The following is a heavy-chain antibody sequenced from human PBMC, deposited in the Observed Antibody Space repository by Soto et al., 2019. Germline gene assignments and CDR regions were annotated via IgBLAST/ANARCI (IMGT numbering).Heavy chain of an antibody. CDR2: IYSGGST. D-gene: IGHD2-2*01. CDR1: GFTVSSNY. J-gene: IGHJ4*02. Sequence: GSLRLSCAASGFTVSSNYMSWVRQAPGKGLEWVSVIYSGGSTYYADSVKGRFTISRDNSKNTLYLQMNSLRAEDTAVYYGAREGGGYDFDYWGQGTLVTVAS. V-gene: IGHV3-53*01. CDR3: AREGGGYDFDY.